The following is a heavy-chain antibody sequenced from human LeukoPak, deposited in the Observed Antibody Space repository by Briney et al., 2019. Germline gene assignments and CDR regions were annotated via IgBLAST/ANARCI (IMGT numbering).Heavy chain of an antibody. CDR1: GSRFTSYW. D-gene: IGHD3-22*01. V-gene: IGHV5-51*01. J-gene: IGHJ4*02. CDR2: IYPGDSDT. Sequence: GESLQISCKGSGSRFTSYWIGWVRQMPGKGLEWMGIIYPGDSDTRYSPSFQGQVTISADKSISTAYLQWSSLKASDTAMYYCARPYYDSSGPLDYWGQGTLVTVSS. CDR3: ARPYYDSSGPLDY.